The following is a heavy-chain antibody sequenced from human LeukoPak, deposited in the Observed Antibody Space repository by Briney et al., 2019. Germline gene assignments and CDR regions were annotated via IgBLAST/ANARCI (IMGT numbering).Heavy chain of an antibody. CDR1: GFTFSSYW. D-gene: IGHD6-13*01. CDR2: INSDGSST. CDR3: ARDEEQKLLDY. V-gene: IGHV3-74*01. Sequence: PGGSLRLSCAASGFTFSSYWMHWVRQAPGMGLVWVSRINSDGSSTSYADSVKGRFTISRDNAKNTLYLQMNSLRAEDTAVYYCARDEEQKLLDYWGQGTLVTVSS. J-gene: IGHJ4*02.